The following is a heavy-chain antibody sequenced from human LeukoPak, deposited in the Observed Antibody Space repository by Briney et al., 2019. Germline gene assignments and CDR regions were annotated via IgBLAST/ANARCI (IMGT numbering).Heavy chain of an antibody. J-gene: IGHJ4*02. CDR1: GGSISSYY. CDR2: IYYSGST. Sequence: SETLSPTCTVSGGSISSYYWSWIRQPPGKGLEWIGYIYYSGSTNYNPSLKSRVTISVDTSKNQFSLKLSPVTAADTAVYYCAREREGDYPRSYFDYWGQGTLVTVSS. CDR3: AREREGDYPRSYFDY. V-gene: IGHV4-59*01. D-gene: IGHD4-17*01.